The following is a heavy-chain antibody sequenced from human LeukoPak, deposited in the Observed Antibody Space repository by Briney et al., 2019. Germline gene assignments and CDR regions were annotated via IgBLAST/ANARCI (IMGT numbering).Heavy chain of an antibody. D-gene: IGHD3-22*01. V-gene: IGHV1-2*02. CDR1: GYTFTGYY. CDR2: INPNSGGT. J-gene: IGHJ6*02. Sequence: GASVKVSCKASGYTFTGYYMHWVRQAPGQGLEWMGWINPNSGGTNYAQEFQGRVTMTRDTSISTAYMELSRLRSDDTAVYYCARDRPVYYDSSGYTYYYYGMDVWGQGTTVTVSS. CDR3: ARDRPVYYDSSGYTYYYYGMDV.